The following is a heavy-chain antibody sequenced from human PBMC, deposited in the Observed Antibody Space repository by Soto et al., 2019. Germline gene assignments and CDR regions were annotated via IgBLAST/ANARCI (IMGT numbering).Heavy chain of an antibody. D-gene: IGHD4-17*01. CDR1: GDTFSSYA. Sequence: ASVKVSCKASGDTFSSYAISWVRQAPGQGLEWMGGIIPIFGTANYAQKFQGRVTITADESTSTAYMELSSLRSEDTAVYYCARAPLYGDYVSWKLYGMDVWGQGTTVTVSS. CDR2: IIPIFGTA. CDR3: ARAPLYGDYVSWKLYGMDV. J-gene: IGHJ6*02. V-gene: IGHV1-69*13.